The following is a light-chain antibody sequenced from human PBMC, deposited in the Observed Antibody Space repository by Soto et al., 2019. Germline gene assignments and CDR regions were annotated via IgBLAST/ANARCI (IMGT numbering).Light chain of an antibody. V-gene: IGKV3-11*01. CDR2: DAS. CDR1: QSVSTY. J-gene: IGKJ5*01. CDR3: QQRSNVLT. Sequence: EIVLTQSPATLSLSPGERATLSCRASQSVSTYLAWYQQKPGQGPRLLIYDASNRATGIPARFSGSGSGTDFTLTISSLEPEDFAVYYCQQRSNVLTFGQGTRLEIK.